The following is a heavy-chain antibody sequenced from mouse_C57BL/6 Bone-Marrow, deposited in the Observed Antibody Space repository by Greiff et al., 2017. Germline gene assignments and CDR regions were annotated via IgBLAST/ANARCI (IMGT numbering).Heavy chain of an antibody. CDR1: GFTFSDYG. J-gene: IGHJ2*01. Sequence: EVKLVESGGGLVKPGGSLKLSCAASGFTFSDYGMHWVRQAPEKGLEWVAYISSGSSTIYYADTVKGRFTISRDNAKNTLFLQMTSLRSEDTAMYYCSRDYYGSSYDFDYWGQGTTLTVSS. V-gene: IGHV5-17*01. CDR3: SRDYYGSSYDFDY. D-gene: IGHD1-1*01. CDR2: ISSGSSTI.